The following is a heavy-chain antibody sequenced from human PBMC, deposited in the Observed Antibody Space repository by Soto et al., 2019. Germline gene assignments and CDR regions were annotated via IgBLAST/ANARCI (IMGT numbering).Heavy chain of an antibody. V-gene: IGHV4-39*01. Sequence: QLQLQESGPGLVKPSETLSLTCTVSGGSISSSSYYWGWIRQPPGKGLEWIGSIYYSGSTYYNPSLKSRVTISVDTSKNQFSLKLSSVTAADTAVYYCARSIGIAVAKPDAFDIWGQGTMVTVSS. CDR3: ARSIGIAVAKPDAFDI. D-gene: IGHD6-19*01. CDR1: GGSISSSSYY. CDR2: IYYSGST. J-gene: IGHJ3*02.